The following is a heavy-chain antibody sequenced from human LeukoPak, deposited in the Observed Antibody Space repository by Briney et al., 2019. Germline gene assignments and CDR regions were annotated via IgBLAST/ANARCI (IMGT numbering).Heavy chain of an antibody. CDR2: IKDKTDGGTR. D-gene: IGHD4-17*01. V-gene: IGHV3-15*01. CDR3: TTWGSYGDYRLGLDS. J-gene: IGHJ4*02. Sequence: GGSLRLSCAASGFTFGNAWMSWVCQAPGKGLEWIGRIKDKTDGGTRDYGAPVKGRFTISRDDSKNTLYLQMNSLKTEDTAVYYCTTWGSYGDYRLGLDSWGQGTLVTVSS. CDR1: GFTFGNAW.